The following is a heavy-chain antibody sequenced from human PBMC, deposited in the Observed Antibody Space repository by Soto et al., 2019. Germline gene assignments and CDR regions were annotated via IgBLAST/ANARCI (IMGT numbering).Heavy chain of an antibody. Sequence: PVGSLRLSCAASGFAFSSYAMHWVRQAPGKGLEWVAVISYNGDTTYYAESVKGRFTISRDNSKNTLYLQMNSLRAEDTAVYYCARDQIPGPPDYCDYWGQGTLVTVSS. V-gene: IGHV3-30-3*01. CDR3: ARDQIPGPPDYCDY. J-gene: IGHJ4*02. CDR2: ISYNGDTT. CDR1: GFAFSSYA.